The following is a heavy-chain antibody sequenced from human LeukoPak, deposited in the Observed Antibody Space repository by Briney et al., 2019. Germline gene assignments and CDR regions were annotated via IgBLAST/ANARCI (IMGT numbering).Heavy chain of an antibody. CDR3: AREIPRIAAAGTFYNWFDP. CDR2: INPNSGGT. CDR1: GYTFTGYY. Sequence: GASVKVSCKASGYTFTGYYMHWVRQAPGQGLEWMGWINPNSGGTNYAQKFQGRVTMTRDTSISTAYMELSRLRSDDTAVYYCAREIPRIAAAGTFYNWFDPWGQGTLVTVSS. V-gene: IGHV1-2*02. D-gene: IGHD6-13*01. J-gene: IGHJ5*02.